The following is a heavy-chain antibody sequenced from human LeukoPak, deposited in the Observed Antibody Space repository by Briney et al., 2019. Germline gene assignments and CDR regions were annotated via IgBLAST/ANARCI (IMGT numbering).Heavy chain of an antibody. J-gene: IGHJ4*02. CDR2: INWNGGST. Sequence: GGSLRLSCAASGFTFDDYGMSWVRQAPGKGLEWVSGINWNGGSTGYADSVKGRFTISRDNAKNSLYLQMNSLRAEDTALYYCAKDTLKNGYCSGGSCFGGFDSWGQGTLVTVSS. D-gene: IGHD2-15*01. CDR1: GFTFDDYG. CDR3: AKDTLKNGYCSGGSCFGGFDS. V-gene: IGHV3-20*04.